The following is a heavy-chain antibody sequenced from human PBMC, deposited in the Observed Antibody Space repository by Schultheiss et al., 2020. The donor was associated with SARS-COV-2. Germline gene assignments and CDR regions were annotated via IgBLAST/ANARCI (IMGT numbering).Heavy chain of an antibody. CDR2: ITHSGST. CDR3: ARRGYTYGSPTFDF. CDR1: GGSFNNYY. D-gene: IGHD5-18*01. Sequence: SETQSLTCAVSGGSFNNYYWSWIRQPPGKGLTWIGEITHSGSTNYSPSLKSRVTISIDTSKNQFSLRLSSVTAADTAFYYCARRGYTYGSPTFDFWGQGILVTVSS. J-gene: IGHJ4*02. V-gene: IGHV4-34*01.